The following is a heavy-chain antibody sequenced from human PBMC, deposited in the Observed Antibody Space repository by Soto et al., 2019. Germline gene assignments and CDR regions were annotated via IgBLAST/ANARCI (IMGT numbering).Heavy chain of an antibody. Sequence: QVTLKESGPVLVKPTETLTLTCTVSGFSLSNARMGVSWIRQPPGKALEWLAHIFSNDEKSYSTSLKSRLTISKDTPKSQVVLTMTNMDPVDTATYYCARIPYDFWSGYYNYYYYGKDVWGQGTTVTVSS. CDR2: IFSNDEK. J-gene: IGHJ6*02. D-gene: IGHD3-3*01. CDR3: ARIPYDFWSGYYNYYYYGKDV. CDR1: GFSLSNARMG. V-gene: IGHV2-26*01.